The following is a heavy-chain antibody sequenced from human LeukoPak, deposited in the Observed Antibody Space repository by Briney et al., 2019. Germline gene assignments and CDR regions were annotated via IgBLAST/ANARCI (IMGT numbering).Heavy chain of an antibody. CDR3: AKVMYDSSGYEAFDI. D-gene: IGHD3-22*01. V-gene: IGHV3-30*18. J-gene: IGHJ3*02. CDR1: GYTFTGYY. Sequence: SCKASGYTFTGYYMHWVRQAPGKGLEWVAVISYDGSNKYYADSVKGRFTISRDNSKNTLYLQMNSLRAEDTAVYYCAKVMYDSSGYEAFDIWGQGTMVTVSS. CDR2: ISYDGSNK.